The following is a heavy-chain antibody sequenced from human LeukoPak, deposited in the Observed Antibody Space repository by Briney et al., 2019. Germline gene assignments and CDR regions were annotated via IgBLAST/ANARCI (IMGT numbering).Heavy chain of an antibody. D-gene: IGHD2-2*01. CDR1: GYSISSGYY. J-gene: IGHJ4*02. Sequence: SETLSLTCTVSGYSISSGYYWGWIRQPPGKGLEWIGSIYHSGSTYYNPSLKSRVIISVDTSKNQFSLKLSSVTAADTAVYYCARDPDIVVVPAAGWGQGTLVTVSS. CDR2: IYHSGST. V-gene: IGHV4-38-2*02. CDR3: ARDPDIVVVPAAG.